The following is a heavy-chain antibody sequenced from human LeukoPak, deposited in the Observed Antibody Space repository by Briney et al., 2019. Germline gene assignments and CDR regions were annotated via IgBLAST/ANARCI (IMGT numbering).Heavy chain of an antibody. D-gene: IGHD2-2*01. Sequence: ASVKVSCKASGYTFTSYDINWVRQATGQGLEWTGWMNPNSGNTGYAQKFQGRVTMTRNTSISTAYMELSSLRSEDTAVYYCARGTLVVVPAATNWFDPWGQRTLVTVSS. CDR3: ARGTLVVVPAATNWFDP. CDR2: MNPNSGNT. V-gene: IGHV1-8*01. CDR1: GYTFTSYD. J-gene: IGHJ5*02.